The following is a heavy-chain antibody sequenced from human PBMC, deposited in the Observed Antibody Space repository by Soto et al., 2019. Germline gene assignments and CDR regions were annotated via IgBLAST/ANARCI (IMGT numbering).Heavy chain of an antibody. CDR2: ISFDGSEK. CDR3: AKGGGPGDY. D-gene: IGHD1-26*01. Sequence: VQLLESGGDLVLPGGSLRLSCAASGFTFSNYAMSWVRQAPGRGLEWVAVISFDGSEKYYADSVKGRFTVSRDSSTSTLFLQMNKLRAEDTAIYYCAKGGGPGDYWGQGTLVPVSS. J-gene: IGHJ4*02. V-gene: IGHV3-30-3*01. CDR1: GFTFSNYA.